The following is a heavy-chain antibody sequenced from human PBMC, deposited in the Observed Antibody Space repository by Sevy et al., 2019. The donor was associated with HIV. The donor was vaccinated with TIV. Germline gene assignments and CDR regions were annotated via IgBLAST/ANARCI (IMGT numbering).Heavy chain of an antibody. Sequence: ASVKVSCKASGYTFTCYYMHWVRQAPGQGLEWMGWINPNSGGRNYAQTFQGRVTMTRDTSISTAYMELSRLRSDDTAVYYCARGLSPVTRFDYWGQGTLVTVSS. V-gene: IGHV1-2*02. CDR2: INPNSGGR. D-gene: IGHD4-17*01. CDR1: GYTFTCYY. CDR3: ARGLSPVTRFDY. J-gene: IGHJ4*02.